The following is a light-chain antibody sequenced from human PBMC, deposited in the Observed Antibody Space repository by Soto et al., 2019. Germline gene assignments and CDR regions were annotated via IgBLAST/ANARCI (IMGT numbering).Light chain of an antibody. CDR2: GAS. V-gene: IGKV3D-15*01. CDR1: QSVKRN. J-gene: IGKJ1*01. Sequence: EIVLTQSPATLSVSPGGRATLSCRASQSVKRNLAWYQQKPGQAPRPLIYGASTRATGTPARFSASGSGTEFTLTISSLQSEDFAVYYCQQDDNWPRTFGQGTKVEIK. CDR3: QQDDNWPRT.